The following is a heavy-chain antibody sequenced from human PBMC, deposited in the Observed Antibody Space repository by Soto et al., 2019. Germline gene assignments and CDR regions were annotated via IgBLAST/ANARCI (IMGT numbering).Heavy chain of an antibody. Sequence: SQTLSLTCAISGDSVSSNSAAWNWIRQSPSRGLEWLGRTYYRSKWYNDYAVSVKSRITINPDTSKNQFSLQVNSVTPEDTAVYYCARDILKAGLRGFYYYYGMDVWGQGTTVTVSS. J-gene: IGHJ6*02. V-gene: IGHV6-1*01. CDR2: TYYRSKWYN. CDR3: ARDILKAGLRGFYYYYGMDV. CDR1: GDSVSSNSAA. D-gene: IGHD4-17*01.